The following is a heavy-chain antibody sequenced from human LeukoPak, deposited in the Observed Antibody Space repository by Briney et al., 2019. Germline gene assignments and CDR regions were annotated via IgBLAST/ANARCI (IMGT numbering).Heavy chain of an antibody. V-gene: IGHV3-30*18. CDR2: MSYDGSNK. Sequence: GGSLRLSCAASGFTFSSYGMHWVRQAPGKGLEWVAVMSYDGSNKYCADSVKGRFTISRDNSKNTLYLQMNSLRAEDTAVYYCAKDQGWFDPWGQGTLVTVSS. CDR3: AKDQGWFDP. J-gene: IGHJ5*02. CDR1: GFTFSSYG.